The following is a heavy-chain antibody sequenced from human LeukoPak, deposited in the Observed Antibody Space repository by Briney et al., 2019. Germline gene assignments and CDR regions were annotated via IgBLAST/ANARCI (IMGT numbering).Heavy chain of an antibody. J-gene: IGHJ4*02. Sequence: ASVTVSFKASGYTSTGYYMHWVRQAPGQGLEWMGWINPNSGGTNYAQKFQGRVTMTRDTSISTAYMELSRLRSDDTAVYYCARETPPYSGYDSQFDYWGQGTLVTVSS. CDR2: INPNSGGT. CDR1: GYTSTGYY. D-gene: IGHD5-12*01. V-gene: IGHV1-2*02. CDR3: ARETPPYSGYDSQFDY.